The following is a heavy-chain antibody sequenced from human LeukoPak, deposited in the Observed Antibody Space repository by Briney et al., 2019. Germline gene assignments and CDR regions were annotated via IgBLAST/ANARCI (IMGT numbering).Heavy chain of an antibody. D-gene: IGHD3-10*01. Sequence: SETLSLTCAVYGGSFSGYYWSWIRQPPGKGLEWIGDINHSGSTNYNPSLKSRVTISVDTSKNQFSLKLSSVTAADTAVYYCARGRMVRGVISSWFDPWGQGTLVTVSS. J-gene: IGHJ5*02. CDR3: ARGRMVRGVISSWFDP. V-gene: IGHV4-34*01. CDR1: GGSFSGYY. CDR2: INHSGST.